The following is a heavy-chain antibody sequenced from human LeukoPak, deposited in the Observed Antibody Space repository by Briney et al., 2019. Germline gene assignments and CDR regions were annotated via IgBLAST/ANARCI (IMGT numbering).Heavy chain of an antibody. Sequence: SETLSLTCSVSAGSISSRVHYWGWIRQPPGKGLEWLGSIHYAGHTYYNPSLKSRLTISMDMSSDRFSLRLDSLTAADTAVYYCARVVSRVNTYYYGSGRGGYFDYWGQGTLVTVSS. CDR3: ARVVSRVNTYYYGSGRGGYFDY. CDR2: IHYAGHT. J-gene: IGHJ4*02. CDR1: AGSISSRVHY. D-gene: IGHD3-10*01. V-gene: IGHV4-39*02.